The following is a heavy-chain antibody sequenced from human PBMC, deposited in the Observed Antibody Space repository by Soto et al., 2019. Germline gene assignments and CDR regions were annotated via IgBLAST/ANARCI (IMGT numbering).Heavy chain of an antibody. CDR3: AKEMPISGCVWDY. V-gene: IGHV3-30*18. D-gene: IGHD5-12*01. CDR1: GFTFRSYG. J-gene: IGHJ4*02. Sequence: QVQLVESGGGVVQPERSLRLSCAASGFTFRSYGMHWVRQAPGKGLEWVAGISHDGSNEYYADSVKGRFTISRDNSKNTLYLEVNSLRAEDTAVYYCAKEMPISGCVWDYWGQGTLVTVSS. CDR2: ISHDGSNE.